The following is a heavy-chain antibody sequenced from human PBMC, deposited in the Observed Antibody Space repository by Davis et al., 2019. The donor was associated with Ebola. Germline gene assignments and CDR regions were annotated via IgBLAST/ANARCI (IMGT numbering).Heavy chain of an antibody. CDR2: IYSGGST. V-gene: IGHV3-66*01. Sequence: GESLKISCAASGFTFRPYWMHWVRQVPGKGLEWVSVIYSGGSTYYADSVKGRFTISRDNSKNTLYLQMNSLRAEDTAVYYCARLAVAAGYYYYYGMDVWGQGTTVTVSS. D-gene: IGHD6-19*01. J-gene: IGHJ6*02. CDR1: GFTFRPYW. CDR3: ARLAVAAGYYYYYGMDV.